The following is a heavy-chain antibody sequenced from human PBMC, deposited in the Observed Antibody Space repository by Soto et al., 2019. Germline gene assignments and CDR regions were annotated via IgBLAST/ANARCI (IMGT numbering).Heavy chain of an antibody. CDR2: MYNTGST. J-gene: IGHJ6*02. CDR1: GGSISGYY. V-gene: IGHV4-59*01. D-gene: IGHD2-21*02. Sequence: PETLSLTCTVSGGSISGYYWSWIRQPPGKGLEWIGYMYNTGSTVYNPSFKSRVTISVDTSKNQFSLKLNSVTAADTAVYYCARDLWGYCGTDCYPLDVWGQGTTVTVSS. CDR3: ARDLWGYCGTDCYPLDV.